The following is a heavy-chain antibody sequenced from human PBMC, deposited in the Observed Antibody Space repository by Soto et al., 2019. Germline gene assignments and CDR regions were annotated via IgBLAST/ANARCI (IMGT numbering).Heavy chain of an antibody. Sequence: GGSLRLSCAASGFTFSSYGMHWVRQAPGKGLEWVAVIWYDGSNKYYADSVKGRFTISRDNSKNTLYLQMNSLRAEDTAVYYCARQADYYDSSGYYYGYFDYWGQGTLVTVSS. V-gene: IGHV3-33*01. CDR3: ARQADYYDSSGYYYGYFDY. D-gene: IGHD3-22*01. J-gene: IGHJ4*02. CDR1: GFTFSSYG. CDR2: IWYDGSNK.